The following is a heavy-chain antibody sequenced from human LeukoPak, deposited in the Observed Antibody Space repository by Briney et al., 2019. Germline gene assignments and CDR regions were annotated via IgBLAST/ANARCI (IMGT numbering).Heavy chain of an antibody. CDR2: ISGNGDNT. CDR3: ARDFLTGYFDY. D-gene: IGHD3-9*01. Sequence: GGSLRLSCAASGFIFSTYAISWVRQAPGKGLEWVSGISGNGDNTYYADSVKGRFTISRDNVKNSLFLQMNSLSDEDTAVYYCARDFLTGYFDYWGQGTLVTVSS. CDR1: GFIFSTYA. V-gene: IGHV3-23*01. J-gene: IGHJ4*02.